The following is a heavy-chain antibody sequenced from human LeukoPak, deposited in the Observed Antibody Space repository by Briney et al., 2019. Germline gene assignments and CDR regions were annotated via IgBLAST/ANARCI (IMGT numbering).Heavy chain of an antibody. Sequence: PGGSLRLSCAASGFTFSSYAMSWVRQAPGKGLEWVSAISGSGGNTYYADSVKGRFTISRDNSKNTLYLQMNSLRAEDTAVYYCAKHPHPDYYDSSGYFSPWGQGTLVTVSS. CDR2: ISGSGGNT. CDR1: GFTFSSYA. CDR3: AKHPHPDYYDSSGYFSP. J-gene: IGHJ5*02. D-gene: IGHD3-22*01. V-gene: IGHV3-23*01.